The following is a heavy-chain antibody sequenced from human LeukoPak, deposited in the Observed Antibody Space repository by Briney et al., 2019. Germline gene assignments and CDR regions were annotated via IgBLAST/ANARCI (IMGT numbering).Heavy chain of an antibody. CDR2: IKQDGSEK. Sequence: WRSLRLSSAASGFTFSSYWMSWVRQAPGKGLEWVANIKQDGSEKYYVDSVKGRFTISRDNAKNSLYLQMNSLRAEDTAVYYCAREGHIAVAGPGAFDIWGQGTMVTVSS. CDR1: GFTFSSYW. J-gene: IGHJ3*02. V-gene: IGHV3-7*01. D-gene: IGHD6-19*01. CDR3: AREGHIAVAGPGAFDI.